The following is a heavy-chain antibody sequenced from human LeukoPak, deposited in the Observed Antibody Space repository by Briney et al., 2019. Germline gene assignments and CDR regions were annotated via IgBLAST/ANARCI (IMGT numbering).Heavy chain of an antibody. CDR2: IYYSGTT. V-gene: IGHV4-59*01. D-gene: IGHD3-3*01. CDR1: GGSISSYY. J-gene: IGHJ4*02. Sequence: PSETLSLTCTISGGSISSYYWSWIRQPPGKGLEWIGYIYYSGTTNYNPSLKSRVTISVDTSKNQFSLKLSSVTAADTAVYYCARAPWGRSDFWSGHPYYFDYWGQGTLVTVSS. CDR3: ARAPWGRSDFWSGHPYYFDY.